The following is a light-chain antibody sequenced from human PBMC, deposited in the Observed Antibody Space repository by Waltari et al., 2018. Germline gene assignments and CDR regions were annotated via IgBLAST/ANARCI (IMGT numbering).Light chain of an antibody. J-gene: IGLJ3*02. CDR3: SSYTSGNTWV. CDR2: DVG. Sequence: QSVLTQPASVSGSSGQSLTISCTGTSSDVGAYNYVSWYQQHPGKAPKIVIYDVGKRPSGVSDRFSGSKSGNTASLTISGLQAEDEADYYCSSYTSGNTWVFGGGTKLTVL. V-gene: IGLV2-14*03. CDR1: SSDVGAYNY.